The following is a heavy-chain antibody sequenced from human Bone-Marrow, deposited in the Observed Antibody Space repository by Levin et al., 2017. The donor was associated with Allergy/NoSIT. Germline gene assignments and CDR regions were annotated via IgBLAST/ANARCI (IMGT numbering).Heavy chain of an antibody. CDR1: GGSISNYY. D-gene: IGHD5-24*01. Sequence: SETLSLTCTVSGGSISNYYWNWIRQPPGKGLEWIGYIYYTWSANYSPSLPLRVTISVDTSKNQFSLKLSSVTAADTAVYYCARGRDSSTQSSYWGQGTLVAVSS. CDR2: IYYTWSA. CDR3: ARGRDSSTQSSY. J-gene: IGHJ4*02. V-gene: IGHV4-59*01.